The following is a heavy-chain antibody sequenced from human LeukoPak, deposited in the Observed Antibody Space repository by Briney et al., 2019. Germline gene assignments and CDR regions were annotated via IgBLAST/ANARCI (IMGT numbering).Heavy chain of an antibody. CDR2: IYHSGCT. CDR3: ARVNFPYYYYGMDV. V-gene: IGHV4-4*02. Sequence: SETLSLTCAVSGGSISSSNWWSWVRQPPGKGLEWIGEIYHSGCTNYNPSLKSRVTISVDKSKNQFSLKLSSVTAADTAVYYCARVNFPYYYYGMDVWGQGTTVTVSS. J-gene: IGHJ6*02. D-gene: IGHD2/OR15-2a*01. CDR1: GGSISSSNW.